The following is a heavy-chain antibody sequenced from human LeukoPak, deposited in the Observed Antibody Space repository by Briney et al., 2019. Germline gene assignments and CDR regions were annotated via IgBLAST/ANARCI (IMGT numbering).Heavy chain of an antibody. CDR2: IYYSGST. CDR3: ARAETGRDPPSTYTDPTFDI. J-gene: IGHJ3*02. Sequence: PSETLSLTCTVSGGSISSGDYYWSWIRQPPGKGLEWIGYIYYSGSTYYNPSLKSRVTISVDTSKNQFSLKLSSVTAADTAVYYCARAETGRDPPSTYTDPTFDIWGQGTMVTVSS. D-gene: IGHD3-16*01. V-gene: IGHV4-30-4*01. CDR1: GGSISSGDYY.